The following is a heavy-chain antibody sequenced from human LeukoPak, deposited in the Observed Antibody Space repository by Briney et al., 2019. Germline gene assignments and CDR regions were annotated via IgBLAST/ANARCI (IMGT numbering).Heavy chain of an antibody. CDR3: ARESRAYCSGGSCYDTAFDI. CDR2: IWYDGSNK. J-gene: IGHJ3*02. V-gene: IGHV3-33*01. D-gene: IGHD2-15*01. CDR1: GFTFSSYG. Sequence: GGSVRLSCAASGFTFSSYGMHWARQAPGKGLEWVAVIWYDGSNKYYADSVKGRFTISRDNSKNTLYLQMNSLRAEDTAVYYCARESRAYCSGGSCYDTAFDIWGQGILVTVSS.